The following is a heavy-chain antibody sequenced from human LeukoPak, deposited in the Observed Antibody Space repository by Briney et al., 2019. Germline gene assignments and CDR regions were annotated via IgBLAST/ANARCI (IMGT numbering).Heavy chain of an antibody. CDR2: ISSSGSTI. V-gene: IGHV3-48*03. D-gene: IGHD6-19*01. CDR1: GFTSSSYE. J-gene: IGHJ4*02. Sequence: GGSLRLSCAASGFTSSSYEMNWVRQAPGKGLEWVSYISSSGSTIYYADSVKGRFTISRDNAKNSLYLQMNSLRAEDTAVYYCARDLDSSGWFDYWGQGTLVTVSS. CDR3: ARDLDSSGWFDY.